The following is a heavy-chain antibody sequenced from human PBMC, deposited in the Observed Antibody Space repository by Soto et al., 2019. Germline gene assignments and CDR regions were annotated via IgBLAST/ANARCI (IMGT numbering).Heavy chain of an antibody. D-gene: IGHD2-2*01. J-gene: IGHJ5*02. CDR3: ASQAPPYCISTRCYDWFDP. CDR1: GYTFTSYD. Sequence: ASVKVSCKASGYTFTSYDINWVRQATGQGLEWMGWMNPNSGNTGYAQKFQGRVTMTRNTSISTAYMELNSVTAADTAVYYCASQAPPYCISTRCYDWFDPWGQGTLVTVSS. CDR2: MNPNSGNT. V-gene: IGHV1-8*01.